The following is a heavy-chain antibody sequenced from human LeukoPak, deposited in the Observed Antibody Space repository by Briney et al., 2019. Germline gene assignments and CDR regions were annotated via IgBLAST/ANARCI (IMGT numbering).Heavy chain of an antibody. J-gene: IGHJ4*02. CDR1: GFTFSSYG. V-gene: IGHV3-30*02. CDR2: IRYDGSNK. Sequence: TGGSLRLSCAASGFTFSSYGMHWVRQAPGKGLEWVAFIRYDGSNKYYADSVKGRFTISRDNSKNTLYLQMNSLRAEDTAVYYCATRHLSPPDPFDYWGQGTLVTVSS. CDR3: ATRHLSPPDPFDY.